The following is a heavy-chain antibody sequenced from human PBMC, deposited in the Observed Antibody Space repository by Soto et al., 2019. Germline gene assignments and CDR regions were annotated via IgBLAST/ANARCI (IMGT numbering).Heavy chain of an antibody. J-gene: IGHJ4*02. CDR2: ISSSSSYT. V-gene: IGHV3-11*06. Sequence: QVQLVESGGGLVKPGGSLRLSCAASGFTFSDYYMSWIRQAPGKGLEWVSYISSSSSYTNYADSVKGRFTISRDNSKNSLYLQMNSLRAEDTAVYYCARARGDSSGWYGYYFDYWGQGTLVTVSS. CDR1: GFTFSDYY. CDR3: ARARGDSSGWYGYYFDY. D-gene: IGHD6-19*01.